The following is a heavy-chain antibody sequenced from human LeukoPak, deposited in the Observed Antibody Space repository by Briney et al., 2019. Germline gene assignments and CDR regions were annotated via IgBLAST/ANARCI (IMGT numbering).Heavy chain of an antibody. CDR2: INWNGGST. CDR1: GFTFSSYA. V-gene: IGHV3-20*04. J-gene: IGHJ4*02. CDR3: ARDSCSSTSCSTGNPADY. Sequence: GGSLRLSCAASGFTFSSYAMHWVRQAPGKGLEWVSGINWNGGSTGYVDSVKGRFIISRDNAKNSLYLQMNSLRAEDTALYYCARDSCSSTSCSTGNPADYWGQGTLVTVSS. D-gene: IGHD2-2*01.